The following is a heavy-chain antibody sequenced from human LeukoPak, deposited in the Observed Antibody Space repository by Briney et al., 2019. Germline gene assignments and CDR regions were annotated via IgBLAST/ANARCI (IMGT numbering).Heavy chain of an antibody. J-gene: IGHJ4*02. CDR3: ASTAALDGYSYGYAFDY. D-gene: IGHD5-18*01. V-gene: IGHV4-38-2*01. CDR1: GYSISRGYY. CDR2: IYHSGST. Sequence: PSDTVSPICAVSGYSISRGYYWGWIGQPPGKGLEWIGRIYHSGSTYYNPSLKSRVTISVDTTKNQFSLKLSSVTAADTAVYYCASTAALDGYSYGYAFDYWGQGTLVTVSS.